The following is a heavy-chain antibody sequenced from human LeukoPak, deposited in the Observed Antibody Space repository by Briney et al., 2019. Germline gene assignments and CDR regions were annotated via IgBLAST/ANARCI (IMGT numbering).Heavy chain of an antibody. CDR2: ISPYTGNT. CDR1: GYTFNSYG. J-gene: IGHJ4*02. V-gene: IGHV1-18*04. CDR3: ARDQYDSVWGSYRPYFDY. D-gene: IGHD3-16*02. Sequence: ASVKVSCKASGYTFNSYGISWVRQAPGQGLECMGSISPYTGNTKYAERLQDRVILTTDTSTRTAYMELRSLRSDDTAVFYCARDQYDSVWGSYRPYFDYWGQGTVVTVSS.